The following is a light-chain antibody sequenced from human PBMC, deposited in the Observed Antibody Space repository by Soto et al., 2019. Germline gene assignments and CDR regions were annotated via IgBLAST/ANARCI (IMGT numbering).Light chain of an antibody. CDR1: QSVSGNF. CDR3: QQYGNSPGT. J-gene: IGKJ1*01. V-gene: IGKV3-20*01. Sequence: EIVLTQSPGTLSVSPGERATLSCSASQSVSGNFLAWYQQKPGQAPRLLIYGASRRATGIPDRLSGSGSGTDFTLTISRLEPGDFAVYYCQQYGNSPGTFGQGTKVDIK. CDR2: GAS.